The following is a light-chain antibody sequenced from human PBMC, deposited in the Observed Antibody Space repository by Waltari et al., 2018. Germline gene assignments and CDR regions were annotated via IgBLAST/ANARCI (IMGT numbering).Light chain of an antibody. Sequence: EIVLTQSPGTLSLSPGERATLSCRASQSVSRALAWYQQNPGQAPRLLIYGASNRATGIPDRYSGSGSGTDVSLIISRLEPEDFAVYYCQHYVSLPVTFGQGTKVEIK. CDR1: QSVSRA. CDR2: GAS. V-gene: IGKV3-20*01. CDR3: QHYVSLPVT. J-gene: IGKJ1*01.